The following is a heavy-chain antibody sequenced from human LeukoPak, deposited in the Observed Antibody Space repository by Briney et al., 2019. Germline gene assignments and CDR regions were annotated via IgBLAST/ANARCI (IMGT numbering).Heavy chain of an antibody. J-gene: IGHJ4*02. CDR3: AKGVAVASPYYFDY. D-gene: IGHD6-19*01. V-gene: IGHV3-23*01. CDR2: ISGSGSST. CDR1: GFTFSSYA. Sequence: GGSLRLSCAASGFTFSSYAMSWVRQAPGKGLEWVSPISGSGSSTYYADSVKGRFTISRDNSKNTLYLQLNSLRAEDTAVYYCAKGVAVASPYYFDYWGQGALVTVSS.